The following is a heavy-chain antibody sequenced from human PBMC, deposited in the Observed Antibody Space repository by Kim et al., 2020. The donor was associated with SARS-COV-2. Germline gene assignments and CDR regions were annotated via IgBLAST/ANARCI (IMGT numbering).Heavy chain of an antibody. D-gene: IGHD4-17*01. CDR3: ARVVSPTTVTTYYYYGMDV. V-gene: IGHV3-53*01. J-gene: IGHJ6*02. Sequence: GRFTISRDNSKNTLYLQMNSLRAEDTAVYYCARVVSPTTVTTYYYYGMDVWGQGTTVTVSS.